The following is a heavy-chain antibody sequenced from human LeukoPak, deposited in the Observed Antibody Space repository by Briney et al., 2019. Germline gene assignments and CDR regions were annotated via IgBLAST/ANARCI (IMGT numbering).Heavy chain of an antibody. Sequence: GGSLRLSYAASGFTFSDYYMSWIRQAPGKGLEWVSYISSSGSTIYYADSVKGRFTISRDNAKNSLYLQMNSLRAEDTAVYYCARDHRYCSSTSCYPNPLGIVWGKGTTVTVSS. CDR1: GFTFSDYY. V-gene: IGHV3-11*01. CDR3: ARDHRYCSSTSCYPNPLGIV. D-gene: IGHD2-2*01. CDR2: ISSSGSTI. J-gene: IGHJ6*04.